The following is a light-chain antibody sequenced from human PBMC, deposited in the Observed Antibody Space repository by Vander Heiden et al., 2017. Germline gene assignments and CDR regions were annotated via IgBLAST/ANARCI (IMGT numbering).Light chain of an antibody. Sequence: DIQMTQSPSSLSASVGDRVTITCRASQSISSYLNWYQQKPWKAPKLLIYAASTLQSGVPSRFSGSGSGTDFTLTISRLQPEDFATYYCQQSYSTLTFGGGTKVEIK. CDR3: QQSYSTLT. J-gene: IGKJ4*01. CDR2: AAS. V-gene: IGKV1-39*01. CDR1: QSISSY.